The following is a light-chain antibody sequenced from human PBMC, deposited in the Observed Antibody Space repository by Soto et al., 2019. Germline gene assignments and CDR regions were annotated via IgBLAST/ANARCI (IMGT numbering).Light chain of an antibody. Sequence: QSVLTQPASVSGSPGQSITISCTGTSSDVDTYKYVSWYQQHPGKAPKLMIYEVSYRPSGVSDRFSGSKPGNTASLTISGLQAEDEADYYCCSYAGSTTRVQFGGGTKVTVL. CDR2: EVS. CDR1: SSDVDTYKY. CDR3: CSYAGSTTRVQ. J-gene: IGLJ2*01. V-gene: IGLV2-14*01.